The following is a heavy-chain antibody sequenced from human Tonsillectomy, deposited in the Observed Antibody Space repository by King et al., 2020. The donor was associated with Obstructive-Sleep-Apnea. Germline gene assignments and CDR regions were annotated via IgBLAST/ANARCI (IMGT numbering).Heavy chain of an antibody. CDR2: ISSDGSNK. V-gene: IGHV3-30*04. CDR1: GFPFSTYA. J-gene: IGHJ4*02. Sequence: VPLVESGGGVVQPGRSLRLSCAASGFPFSTYAIHWSRQAPGNGPEWVAVISSDGSNKYYAVSVKGRFPISRDNSKNTLYLQMNSLRAEDTAVFYCARDRRYFDYWGQGTLLTVSS. CDR3: ARDRRYFDY.